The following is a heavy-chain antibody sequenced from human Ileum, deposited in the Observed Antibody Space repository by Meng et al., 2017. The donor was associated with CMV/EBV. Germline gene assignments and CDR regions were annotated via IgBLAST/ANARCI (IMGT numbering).Heavy chain of an antibody. Sequence: LQESGPGLVHPSETLSLTCTVSYGSISSYYWSWIRQSAGKGLEWIGRIHTSGTTNYNPSPKSRVTLSLDTSKDQFSLKLTSVTAADTAVYYCAREKSSCTSSTCYGVDSWGQGTLVTVSS. J-gene: IGHJ4*02. CDR3: AREKSSCTSSTCYGVDS. CDR1: YGSISSYY. CDR2: IHTSGTT. D-gene: IGHD2-2*01. V-gene: IGHV4-4*07.